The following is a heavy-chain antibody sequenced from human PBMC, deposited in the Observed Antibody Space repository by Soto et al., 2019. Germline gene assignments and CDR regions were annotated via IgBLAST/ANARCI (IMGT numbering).Heavy chain of an antibody. V-gene: IGHV3-30*18. CDR2: ISKDGRNK. CDR1: GFTFSTHD. J-gene: IGHJ4*02. D-gene: IGHD3-10*02. CDR3: AKILSHPLFGAD. Sequence: QVQLVESGGDVVQPGRSLRLSCAASGFTFSTHDMHWVRQAPGKGLEWVAFISKDGRNKYYVDSVKGRFTISRDNSKNTLYLQRSSLRAEDTAVYYCAKILSHPLFGADWGQGTLVTVSS.